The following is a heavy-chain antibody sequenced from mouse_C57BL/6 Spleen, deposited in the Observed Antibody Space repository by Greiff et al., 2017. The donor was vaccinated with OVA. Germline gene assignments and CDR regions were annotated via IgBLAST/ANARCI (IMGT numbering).Heavy chain of an antibody. D-gene: IGHD1-1*01. Sequence: EVKLVESGEGLVKPGGSLKLSCAASGFTFSSYAMSWVRQTPEKRLEWVAYISSGGDYIYYADTVKGRFTISRDNARNTLYLQMSSLKSEDTAMYYCTTITTVVGMDDWGQGTSVTVSS. V-gene: IGHV5-9-1*02. CDR3: TTITTVVGMDD. CDR1: GFTFSSYA. CDR2: ISSGGDYI. J-gene: IGHJ4*01.